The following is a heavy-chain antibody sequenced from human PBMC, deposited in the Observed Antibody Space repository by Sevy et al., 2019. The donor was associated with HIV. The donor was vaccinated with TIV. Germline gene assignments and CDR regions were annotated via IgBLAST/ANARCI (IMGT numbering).Heavy chain of an antibody. CDR1: GISFSNYW. J-gene: IGHJ3*02. CDR3: ARDRWAKYPEDGFDI. CDR2: INQDGSEK. V-gene: IGHV3-7*01. Sequence: GGSLRLSCAASGISFSNYWMSWVRQAPGKGLEWVANINQDGSEKKCVGSVKGRFTISRDNAKNSVYLQMNSLTAEDTAVYYCARDRWAKYPEDGFDIWGQGTMVTVSS.